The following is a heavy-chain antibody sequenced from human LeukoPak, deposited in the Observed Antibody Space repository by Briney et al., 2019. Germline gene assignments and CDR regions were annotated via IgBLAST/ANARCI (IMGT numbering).Heavy chain of an antibody. J-gene: IGHJ6*02. Sequence: GGSLRLSCAASGFAFSNHWMNWARQAPGKGLEWVANVNREGSDKNYVDSVKGRFTISRDNAKNSLYLQMNSLRVEDTAVYYCARDGVPGGRDVWGQGTTVTVS. V-gene: IGHV3-7*01. CDR3: ARDGVPGGRDV. CDR2: VNREGSDK. D-gene: IGHD3-16*01. CDR1: GFAFSNHW.